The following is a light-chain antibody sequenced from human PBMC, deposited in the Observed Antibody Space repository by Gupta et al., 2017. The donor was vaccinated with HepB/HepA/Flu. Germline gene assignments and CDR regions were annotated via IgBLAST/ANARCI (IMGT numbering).Light chain of an antibody. CDR1: QSLVYIEGNIF. J-gene: IGKJ2*01. CDR2: KIS. V-gene: IGKV2-30*01. CDR3: MQGAHWPYT. Sequence: DVVMTQSPLSLPVTLGQPASISCRSSQSLVYIEGNIFLNWYLQRPGQSPRRLIYKISNRDSGVPDRFSGSGSGTDFTLKISRVEAEDVGVYYCMQGAHWPYTFGQGTKLEIK.